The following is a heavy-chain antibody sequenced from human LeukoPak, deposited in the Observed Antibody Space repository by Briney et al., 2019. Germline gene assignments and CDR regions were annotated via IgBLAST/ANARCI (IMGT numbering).Heavy chain of an antibody. Sequence: GGSLRLSCAASGFTFNIYAMYWVRQAPGKGLEYVSSISSNGGSTYYANSVKGRFTISRDNSKNTLYLQMGSLRAEDTAVYYCARDYEAITGTYVGAFDIWGQGTMVTVSS. V-gene: IGHV3-64*01. CDR3: ARDYEAITGTYVGAFDI. D-gene: IGHD1-20*01. J-gene: IGHJ3*02. CDR1: GFTFNIYA. CDR2: ISSNGGST.